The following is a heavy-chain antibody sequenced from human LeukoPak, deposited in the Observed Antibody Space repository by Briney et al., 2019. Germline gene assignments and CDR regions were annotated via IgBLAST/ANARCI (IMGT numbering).Heavy chain of an antibody. Sequence: PSQTLSLTCAVPGGSISSGGYSWSWIRQPPGKGLEWIGYIYHSGSTYYNPSLKSRVTISVDRSKNQFSLKLSSVTAADTAVYYCASGRSGYSSLNWFDPWGQGTLVTVSS. CDR2: IYHSGST. D-gene: IGHD5-12*01. J-gene: IGHJ5*02. CDR1: GGSISSGGYS. V-gene: IGHV4-30-2*01. CDR3: ASGRSGYSSLNWFDP.